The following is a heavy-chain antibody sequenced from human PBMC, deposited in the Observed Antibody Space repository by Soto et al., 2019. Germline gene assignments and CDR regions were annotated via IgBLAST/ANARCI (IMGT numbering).Heavy chain of an antibody. CDR2: ISYDGSNK. J-gene: IGHJ6*02. CDR3: AKGEAVAGYYYYDGMDV. CDR1: GFTFSSYG. V-gene: IGHV3-30*18. Sequence: QVQLVESGGGVVQPGRSLRLSCAASGFTFSSYGMHWVRQAPGKGLEWVAVISYDGSNKYYADSVKGRFTISRDNSKNTLYLQMNSLRAEDTAVYYCAKGEAVAGYYYYDGMDVWGQGTTVTVSS. D-gene: IGHD6-19*01.